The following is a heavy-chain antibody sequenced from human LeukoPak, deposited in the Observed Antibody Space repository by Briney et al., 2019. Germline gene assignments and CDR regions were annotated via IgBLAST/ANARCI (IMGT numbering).Heavy chain of an antibody. CDR3: ASDGAARYYYYYMDV. V-gene: IGHV1-69*05. D-gene: IGHD6-13*01. CDR1: GGTFSSYA. CDR2: IIPIFGTA. J-gene: IGHJ6*03. Sequence: SVKVSCKASGGTFSSYAISWVRQAPGQGLEWMGGIIPIFGTANYAQKFQGRVTITTDESTSTAYMELTSLRSEDTAVYYCASDGAARYYYYYMDVWGKGTTVTVSS.